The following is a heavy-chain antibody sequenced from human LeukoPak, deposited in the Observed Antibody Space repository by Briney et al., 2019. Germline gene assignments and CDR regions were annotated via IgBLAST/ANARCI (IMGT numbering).Heavy chain of an antibody. CDR2: IIPIFGTA. CDR1: GGTFSSYA. Sequence: GASVKVSCKASGGTFSSYAISWVRQAPGQGLEWMGGIIPIFGTANYAQKFQGRVTITTDESTSTAYMELSSLRSEDTAVYYCARGVADYYDSSGYYPRHDAFDIWGQGTMVTVSS. D-gene: IGHD3-22*01. CDR3: ARGVADYYDSSGYYPRHDAFDI. V-gene: IGHV1-69*05. J-gene: IGHJ3*02.